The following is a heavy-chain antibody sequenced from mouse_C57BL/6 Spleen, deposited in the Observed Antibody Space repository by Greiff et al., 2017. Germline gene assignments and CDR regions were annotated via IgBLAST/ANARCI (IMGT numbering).Heavy chain of an antibody. CDR3: ASGGVTTRVDY. CDR2: IDPSDSYT. Sequence: QVQLQQPGAELVKPGASVKLSCKASGYTFTSYWMQWVKQRPGQGLEWIGEIDPSDSYTNYNQKFKGKATLTVDTSSSTAYMQLSSLTSEDSAVYDCASGGVTTRVDYWGQGTSVTVSS. D-gene: IGHD2-2*01. J-gene: IGHJ4*01. V-gene: IGHV1-50*01. CDR1: GYTFTSYW.